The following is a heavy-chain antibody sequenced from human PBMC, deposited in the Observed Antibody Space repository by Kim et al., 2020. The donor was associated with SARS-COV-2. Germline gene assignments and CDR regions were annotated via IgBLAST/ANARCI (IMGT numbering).Heavy chain of an antibody. V-gene: IGHV3-23*01. CDR2: ISGSGGST. J-gene: IGHJ4*02. CDR1: GFTFSSYA. D-gene: IGHD3-3*01. CDR3: AKDHYDFWSGYLLGPFGY. Sequence: GGSLRLSCAASGFTFSSYAMSWVRQAPGKGLEWVSAISGSGGSTYYADSVKGRFTISRDNSKNTLYLQMNSLRAEDTAAYYCAKDHYDFWSGYLLGPFGYWGQGTLVTVSS.